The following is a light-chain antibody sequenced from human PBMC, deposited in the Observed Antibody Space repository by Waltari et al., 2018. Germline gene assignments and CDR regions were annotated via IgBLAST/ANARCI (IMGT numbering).Light chain of an antibody. J-gene: IGKJ3*01. Sequence: EIVMTQSPATLSVSPGERATLSCRASQSVSSNLVWYQQKPGQAPRLLIYDASTRATGIPARFSGSGSGTEFTLTISSLQSGDFAVYHCQQYNNWPRVFGPGTKVDIK. CDR2: DAS. CDR3: QQYNNWPRV. V-gene: IGKV3-15*01. CDR1: QSVSSN.